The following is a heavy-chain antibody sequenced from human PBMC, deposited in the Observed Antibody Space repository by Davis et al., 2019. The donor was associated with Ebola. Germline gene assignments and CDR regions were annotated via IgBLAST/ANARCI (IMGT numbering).Heavy chain of an antibody. D-gene: IGHD1-14*01. V-gene: IGHV1-3*01. Sequence: ASVKVSCKASGYTFTSYAIHWVRQAPGQRLEWMGWINAGNGNTKYSQKFQGRVTITRDTSASTAYMELSSLTSEDTAVYYCARRLRTGEAFDIWGQGTMVIVSS. CDR2: INAGNGNT. CDR3: ARRLRTGEAFDI. J-gene: IGHJ3*02. CDR1: GYTFTSYA.